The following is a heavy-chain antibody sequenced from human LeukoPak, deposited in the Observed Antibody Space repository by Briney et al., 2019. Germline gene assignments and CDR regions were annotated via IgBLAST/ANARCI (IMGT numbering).Heavy chain of an antibody. J-gene: IGHJ5*01. CDR2: ISYDGTNK. CDR3: AKELYSTTWFDY. Sequence: GGSLRLSCAASGFTFSSYGMHWVRQAAGKGLEWVAVISYDGTNKFYADSVKGRFTISRDNSKNTLFLQMDSLRAGDTAVYYCAKELYSTTWFDYWDQGTLVTVSS. V-gene: IGHV3-30*18. CDR1: GFTFSSYG. D-gene: IGHD6-13*01.